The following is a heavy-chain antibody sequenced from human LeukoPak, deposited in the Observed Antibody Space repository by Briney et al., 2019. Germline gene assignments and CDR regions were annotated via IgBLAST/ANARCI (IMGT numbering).Heavy chain of an antibody. V-gene: IGHV4-59*08. CDR2: IYYRGST. J-gene: IGHJ4*02. Sequence: SETLSLTCTVSGGSISSNYWSWIRQPPGRGLEWIGYIYYRGSTNYNASLKSRVTISVDTSKNQFSLKLRSVTAADTAVYYCARWVAASSIDYWGQGTLVTVSS. CDR3: ARWVAASSIDY. CDR1: GGSISSNY. D-gene: IGHD6-13*01.